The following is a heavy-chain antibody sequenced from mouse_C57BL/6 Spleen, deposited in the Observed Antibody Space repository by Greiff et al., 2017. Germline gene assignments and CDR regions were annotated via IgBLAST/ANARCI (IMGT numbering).Heavy chain of an antibody. CDR1: GFTFSSYA. CDR2: ISDGGSYT. CDR3: ARGEVFDY. J-gene: IGHJ2*01. V-gene: IGHV5-4*01. Sequence: DVQLVESGGGLVKPGGSLKLSCAASGFTFSSYAMSWVRQTPEKRLEWVATISDGGSYTYYPDNVKGRFTISRDNAKNNLYLQMSHLKSEDTAMYYCARGEVFDYWGQGTTLTVSS.